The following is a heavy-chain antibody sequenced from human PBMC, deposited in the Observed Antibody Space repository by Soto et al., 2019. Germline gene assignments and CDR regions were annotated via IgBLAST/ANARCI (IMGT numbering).Heavy chain of an antibody. V-gene: IGHV3-13*04. D-gene: IGHD5-12*01. CDR1: GFTFSSYD. Sequence: EVQLVESGGGLVQPGGSLRLSCAASGFTFSSYDMHWVRQATGKGLEWVSAIGTAGDTYYPGSVKGRFTISRENAKNSLYLQMNSLRAGATAVYYCARVGDGYNWGGMDVWGQGTTVTVSS. J-gene: IGHJ6*02. CDR2: IGTAGDT. CDR3: ARVGDGYNWGGMDV.